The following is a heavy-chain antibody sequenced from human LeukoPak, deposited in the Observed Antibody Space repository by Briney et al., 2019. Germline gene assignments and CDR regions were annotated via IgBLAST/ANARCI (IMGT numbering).Heavy chain of an antibody. Sequence: SETLSLTCAVSSGSIFSRNWWSWVRQPPGKGLEWIGQLFHSGSTSYSPSLKSRVTLSVDKSKNQFSLRLTSVTAADTAVYYCARSPTKRVPEDYWGQGTLDAVSS. CDR2: LFHSGST. D-gene: IGHD2-2*01. J-gene: IGHJ4*02. V-gene: IGHV4-4*02. CDR1: SGSIFSRNW. CDR3: ARSPTKRVPEDY.